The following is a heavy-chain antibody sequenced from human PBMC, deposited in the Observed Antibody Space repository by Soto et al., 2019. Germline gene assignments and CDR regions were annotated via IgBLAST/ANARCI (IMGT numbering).Heavy chain of an antibody. CDR1: GYTFTSYA. CDR3: ARDSGGMDV. CDR2: INAGNGNT. J-gene: IGHJ6*02. Sequence: QVQLVQSGAEVKKPGASVKVSCKASGYTFTSYAMHWVRQAPGQRLEWMGWINAGNGNTKYSQKXKXXXPXXRDTSASTADMELSSLRSEDTAVYYCARDSGGMDVWGQGTTVTVSS. V-gene: IGHV1-3*01.